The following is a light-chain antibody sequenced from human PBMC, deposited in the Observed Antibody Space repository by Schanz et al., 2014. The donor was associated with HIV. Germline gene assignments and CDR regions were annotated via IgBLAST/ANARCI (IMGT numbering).Light chain of an antibody. CDR3: QQYGVSPPWT. CDR2: GAS. J-gene: IGKJ1*01. CDR1: QSVSSY. Sequence: EIVLTQSPATLSLSPGERATLSCRASQSVSSYLAWYQQKPGQAPRLLIYGASSRATGIPDRFSGSGSGTDFTLTISGLEPEDFAVYYCQQYGVSPPWTFGQGTRVDVK. V-gene: IGKV3-20*01.